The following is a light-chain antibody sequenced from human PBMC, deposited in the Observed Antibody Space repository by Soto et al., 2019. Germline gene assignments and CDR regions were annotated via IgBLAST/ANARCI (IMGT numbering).Light chain of an antibody. CDR1: SSDVGGYNY. V-gene: IGLV2-14*01. CDR3: SSYTSSSTL. J-gene: IGLJ1*01. Sequence: HSALTQPASVSGSPGQSITISCTGTSSDVGGYNYVSWYQQHPGKAPKLMIYAVTDRPSGVSSRFSGSKSGNTASLTISGLQAEDEDDYYCSSYTSSSTLFGTGTTVTVL. CDR2: AVT.